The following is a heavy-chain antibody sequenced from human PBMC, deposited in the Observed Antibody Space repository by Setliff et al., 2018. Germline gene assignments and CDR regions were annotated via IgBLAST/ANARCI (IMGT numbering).Heavy chain of an antibody. V-gene: IGHV3-7*01. Sequence: PGGSLRLSCAASGLTFSTYWMSRVRQAPGKGLEWVANINQDGSQKYYVGSVRGRFTISRDNAKSSLYLQMNSLRGEDTAMYYCARDDGILYDSSGYPDYWGQGTLVTVSS. J-gene: IGHJ4*02. CDR3: ARDDGILYDSSGYPDY. D-gene: IGHD3-22*01. CDR2: INQDGSQK. CDR1: GLTFSTYW.